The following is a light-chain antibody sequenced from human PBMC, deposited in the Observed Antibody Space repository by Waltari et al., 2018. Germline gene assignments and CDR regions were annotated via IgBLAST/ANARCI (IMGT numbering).Light chain of an antibody. CDR2: DAS. Sequence: DIQMTQSPSTLSASVGDRVTIICRASQSITNWLAWYQQQPGKAPKFLISDASSLASGVPSRFSGSGSGTEFTLTITSLQPDDFATYYCQQYHSSPPTFGQGTKVEIK. V-gene: IGKV1-5*02. CDR1: QSITNW. J-gene: IGKJ1*01. CDR3: QQYHSSPPT.